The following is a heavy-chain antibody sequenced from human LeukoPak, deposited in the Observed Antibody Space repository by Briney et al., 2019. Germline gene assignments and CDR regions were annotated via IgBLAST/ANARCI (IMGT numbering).Heavy chain of an antibody. V-gene: IGHV3-33*01. J-gene: IGHJ4*02. D-gene: IGHD4-17*01. CDR1: GFTFSSYG. CDR3: ARDKYGDYLPVFDY. Sequence: TGGSLRLSCAASGFTFSSYGMHWVRQAPGKGLEWVAVIWYDGSNKYYADSVMGRFTISRDNSKNTLYLQMNSLRAEDTAVYYCARDKYGDYLPVFDYWGQGTLVTVSS. CDR2: IWYDGSNK.